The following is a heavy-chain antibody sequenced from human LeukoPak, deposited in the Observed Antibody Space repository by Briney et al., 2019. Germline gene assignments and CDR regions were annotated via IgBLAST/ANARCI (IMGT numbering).Heavy chain of an antibody. V-gene: IGHV3-7*01. CDR3: ARVTTIFGVLKYYYYMDV. J-gene: IGHJ6*03. D-gene: IGHD3-3*01. CDR1: GFTFSRNW. CDR2: IKEDGSEK. Sequence: PGGSLRLSCAASGFTFSRNWMSWVRQAPGKGLEWVASIKEDGSEKYYVDSVKGRLTISRDNAKNSLYLQMNSLRAEDTAVYYCARVTTIFGVLKYYYYMDVWGKGTTVTVSS.